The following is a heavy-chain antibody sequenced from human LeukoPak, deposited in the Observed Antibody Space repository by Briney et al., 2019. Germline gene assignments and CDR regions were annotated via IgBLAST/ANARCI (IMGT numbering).Heavy chain of an antibody. Sequence: SETLSLTCTVSGGSISSSSYYWSWIRQPPGKGLEWIGYIYYSGSTNYNPSLKSRVTISVDTSKNQFSLKLSSVTAADTAVYYCARVWGYCSSTSCYRSAFDIWGQGTMVTVSS. CDR1: GGSISSSSYY. D-gene: IGHD2-2*02. CDR2: IYYSGST. J-gene: IGHJ3*02. CDR3: ARVWGYCSSTSCYRSAFDI. V-gene: IGHV4-61*05.